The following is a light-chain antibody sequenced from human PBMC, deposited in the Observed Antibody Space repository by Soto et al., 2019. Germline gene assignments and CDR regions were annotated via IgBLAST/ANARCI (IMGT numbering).Light chain of an antibody. J-gene: IGKJ5*01. Sequence: EKVMTQSPATLSVSPGERATLSGRASQSVSSNLAWYQQKPGQAPRLLIYGASSRATDIPGRFSGSGSGTEFTLTISSLQSEDFAVYYCQQYDNWPITFGQGTRLEIK. CDR1: QSVSSN. V-gene: IGKV3-15*01. CDR3: QQYDNWPIT. CDR2: GAS.